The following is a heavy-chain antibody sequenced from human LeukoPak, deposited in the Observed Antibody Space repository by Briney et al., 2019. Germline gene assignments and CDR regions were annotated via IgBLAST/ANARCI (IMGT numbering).Heavy chain of an antibody. J-gene: IGHJ4*02. Sequence: SETLSLTCTVSGGSISSSSYYWGWIRQPPGKGLEWIGSIYYSGSTYYNPSLKSRVTISVDTSQNQFSLKLSSVPAADTAVYYCASHRRSRITIFGVVIRDYWGQGTLVTVSS. CDR1: GGSISSSSYY. D-gene: IGHD3-3*01. CDR2: IYYSGST. V-gene: IGHV4-39*01. CDR3: ASHRRSRITIFGVVIRDY.